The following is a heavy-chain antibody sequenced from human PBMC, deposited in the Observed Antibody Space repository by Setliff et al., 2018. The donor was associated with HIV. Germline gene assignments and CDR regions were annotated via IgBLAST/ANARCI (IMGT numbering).Heavy chain of an antibody. CDR2: INTETGNP. Sequence: ASVKVSCKASGYTLTTFGISWVRQAPGQGLEWMGWINTETGNPMYAQGFKGRFVFSLDTSVSTAYLQISSLKTEDTAMYYCARVGSYWSTFDYWGQGALVTVYS. CDR1: GYTLTTFG. D-gene: IGHD1-26*01. J-gene: IGHJ4*02. CDR3: ARVGSYWSTFDY. V-gene: IGHV7-4-1*02.